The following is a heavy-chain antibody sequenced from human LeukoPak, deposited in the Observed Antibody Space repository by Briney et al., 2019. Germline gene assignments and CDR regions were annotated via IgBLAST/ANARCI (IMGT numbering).Heavy chain of an antibody. V-gene: IGHV3-21*01. J-gene: IGHJ1*01. CDR3: GITDPENHYDSSGYSYPLELFLH. Sequence: GGSLRLSCAASGLTFSSYSMNWVRQAPGKGLEWVSSISGSSSYIYYADSVKGRFTISRDNAKNSLYLQMNSLRGEDTAVYYCGITDPENHYDSSGYSYPLELFLHWGQGTLVTVSS. CDR2: ISGSSSYI. D-gene: IGHD3-22*01. CDR1: GLTFSSYS.